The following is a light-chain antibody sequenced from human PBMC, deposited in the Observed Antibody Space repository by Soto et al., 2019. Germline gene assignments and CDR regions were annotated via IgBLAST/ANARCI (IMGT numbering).Light chain of an antibody. Sequence: DIQMTQSPSTLSGSVGDRVTITCRASQTISSWLAWYQQKPGKAPKLLIYKASTLKSGVPSRFSGSGSGTELTLTISSLQPDDFATYYCQHYNSYSEAVGQGNKVELK. J-gene: IGKJ1*01. CDR1: QTISSW. V-gene: IGKV1-5*03. CDR3: QHYNSYSEA. CDR2: KAS.